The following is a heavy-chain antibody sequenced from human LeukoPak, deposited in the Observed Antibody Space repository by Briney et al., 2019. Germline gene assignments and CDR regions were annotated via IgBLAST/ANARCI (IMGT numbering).Heavy chain of an antibody. Sequence: GGSLRLSCAASGFTFSSYSMNWVRQAPGKGLEWVSYISSSSSTIYYADSVKGRFTISRDNAKNSLYLQMNSLRAEGTAVYYCARDKEIYGYGWVDYWGQGTLVTVPS. V-gene: IGHV3-48*01. D-gene: IGHD5-18*01. CDR3: ARDKEIYGYGWVDY. CDR2: ISSSSSTI. CDR1: GFTFSSYS. J-gene: IGHJ4*02.